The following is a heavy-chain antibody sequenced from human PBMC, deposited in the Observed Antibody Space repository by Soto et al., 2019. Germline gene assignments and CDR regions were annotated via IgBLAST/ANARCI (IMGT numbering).Heavy chain of an antibody. CDR1: GFTFSSYG. J-gene: IGHJ3*02. CDR2: IWYDGSNK. CDR3: ARGADIVVVVAAGDDAFDI. V-gene: IGHV3-33*01. Sequence: GGSLRLSCAASGFTFSSYGVHWVRQAPGKGLEWVAVIWYDGSNKYYADSVKGRFTISRDNSKNTLYLQMNSLRAEDTAVYYCARGADIVVVVAAGDDAFDIWGQGTMVTVSS. D-gene: IGHD2-15*01.